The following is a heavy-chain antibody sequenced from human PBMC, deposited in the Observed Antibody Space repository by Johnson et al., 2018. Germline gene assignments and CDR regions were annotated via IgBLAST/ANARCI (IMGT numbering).Heavy chain of an antibody. CDR3: ARVIRSWVVAEYFQD. D-gene: IGHD2-21*01. V-gene: IGHV4-59*01. CDR2: VYYSGTT. Sequence: QVQLQESGPGLVKPSETLSLTCTVSGGSLSSYYWSWIRQPPGKGLEYIGYVYYSGTTNYNPSLKSRVTISIDTSKNQFSLKLSSVTAADTAVYYCARVIRSWVVAEYFQDWGQGTLVTVSS. CDR1: GGSLSSYY. J-gene: IGHJ1*01.